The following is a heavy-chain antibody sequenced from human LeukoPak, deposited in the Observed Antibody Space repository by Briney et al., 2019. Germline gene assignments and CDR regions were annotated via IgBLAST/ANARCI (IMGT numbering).Heavy chain of an antibody. CDR2: IYYSGST. J-gene: IGHJ5*02. Sequence: PSETLSLTCTVSSGSISSYYWSWIRQPPGKGLEWIGYIYYSGSTNYNPSLKSRVTISVDTSKNQFSLELSSVTAADTAVYYCARTEDDGFDPWGQGTLVTVSS. CDR1: SGSISSYY. D-gene: IGHD2-15*01. CDR3: ARTEDDGFDP. V-gene: IGHV4-59*01.